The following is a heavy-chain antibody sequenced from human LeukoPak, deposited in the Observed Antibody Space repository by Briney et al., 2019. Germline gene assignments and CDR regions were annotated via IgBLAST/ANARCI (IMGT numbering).Heavy chain of an antibody. Sequence: PQTLSLACAVSTYSISSDYNWACIRQPPGKRLEWIGSIYHSGRTYYNPSHKTRVTISIDTSKNQFSLKLTSVTASDTAVYFCARHVGDNLWYFDYWGQGTLVTVSS. D-gene: IGHD2-21*02. V-gene: IGHV4-38-2*01. CDR3: ARHVGDNLWYFDY. CDR1: TYSISSDYN. J-gene: IGHJ4*02. CDR2: IYHSGRT.